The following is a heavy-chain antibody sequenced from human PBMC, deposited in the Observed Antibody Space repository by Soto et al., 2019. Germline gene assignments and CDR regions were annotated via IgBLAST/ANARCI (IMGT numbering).Heavy chain of an antibody. CDR3: AHTVGIVVVTSEDEYFQH. J-gene: IGHJ1*01. CDR1: GFSLSTSGVG. V-gene: IGHV2-5*02. CDR2: IYWDDDK. D-gene: IGHD2-15*01. Sequence: QITLKESGPPLVKPTQTLTLTCTFSGFSLSTSGVGVGWIRQPPGKALEWLAVIYWDDDKGYSPSLKNRLTITKDTSKNQVVLTMTNMDPVDTATYYCAHTVGIVVVTSEDEYFQHWGQGTQVTVSS.